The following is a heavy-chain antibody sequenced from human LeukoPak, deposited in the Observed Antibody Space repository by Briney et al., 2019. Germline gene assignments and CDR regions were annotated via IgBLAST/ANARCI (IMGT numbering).Heavy chain of an antibody. V-gene: IGHV3-23*01. D-gene: IGHD4-17*01. CDR1: GFTFSSYA. J-gene: IGHJ3*02. CDR3: AKDRSDYGGYPPGAFDI. CDR2: ISGSGVST. Sequence: PGGSLRLSRTASGFTFSSYAMSWVRQAPGKGLEWVSAISGSGVSTYYADSVKGRFTISRDNSKNTLYLQMNSLRAEDTAVYYCAKDRSDYGGYPPGAFDIWGQGTMVTVSS.